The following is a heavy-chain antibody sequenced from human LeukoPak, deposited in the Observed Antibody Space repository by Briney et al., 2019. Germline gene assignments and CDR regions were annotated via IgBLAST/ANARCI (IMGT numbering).Heavy chain of an antibody. Sequence: SETLSLTCTVSGGSISSYYWSWIRQPPGKGLEWIGYIYYSGSTNYNPSLKSRVTISVDTSKNRFSLKLSSVTAADTAVYYCARLDVYVTTGYYYYYYGMDVWGQGTTVTVSS. J-gene: IGHJ6*02. CDR3: ARLDVYVTTGYYYYYYGMDV. D-gene: IGHD1-14*01. V-gene: IGHV4-59*01. CDR1: GGSISSYY. CDR2: IYYSGST.